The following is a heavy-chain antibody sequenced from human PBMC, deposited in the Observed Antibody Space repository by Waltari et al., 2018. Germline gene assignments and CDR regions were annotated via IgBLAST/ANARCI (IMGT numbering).Heavy chain of an antibody. CDR3: ARGPLVGGQLDA. CDR2: IYYSGST. J-gene: IGHJ5*02. V-gene: IGHV4-31*03. D-gene: IGHD6-6*01. Sequence: QVQLQESGPGLVRPSQTLSLTCTVSGGSISSGGSYLSWIRQHPGKGLEWIGYIYYSGSTYYNPSLKSRVTISVDTSKNQFSLKLSSVTAADTAVYYCARGPLVGGQLDAWGQGTLVTVSS. CDR1: GGSISSGGSY.